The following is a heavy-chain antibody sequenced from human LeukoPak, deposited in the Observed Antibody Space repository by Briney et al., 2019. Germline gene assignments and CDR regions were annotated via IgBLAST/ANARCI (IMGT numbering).Heavy chain of an antibody. J-gene: IGHJ4*02. CDR1: GYSISSGYY. CDR2: IYHSGST. D-gene: IGHD5-18*01. CDR3: ARGPPHTAMPAAYFDY. Sequence: SETLSLTCAVSGYSISSGYYWVWMRQPPEKALECSGSIYHSGSTFYNPPLKSRVSISVDTSKNQFSLKLSSVTAADTAVYYCARGPPHTAMPAAYFDYWGQGTLVTVSS. V-gene: IGHV4-38-2*01.